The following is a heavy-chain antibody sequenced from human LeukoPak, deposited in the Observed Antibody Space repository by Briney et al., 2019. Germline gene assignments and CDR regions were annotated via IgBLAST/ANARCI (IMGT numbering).Heavy chain of an antibody. CDR2: ISSSSSYI. J-gene: IGHJ4*02. Sequence: GGSLRLSCAASGFTFGSYSMNWVRQAPGKGLEWVSSISSSSSYIYYADSVKGRFTISRDNAKNSLYLQMNSLRAEDTAVYYCARVGWWELPAVLESFDYWGQGTLVTVSS. D-gene: IGHD1-26*01. V-gene: IGHV3-21*01. CDR3: ARVGWWELPAVLESFDY. CDR1: GFTFGSYS.